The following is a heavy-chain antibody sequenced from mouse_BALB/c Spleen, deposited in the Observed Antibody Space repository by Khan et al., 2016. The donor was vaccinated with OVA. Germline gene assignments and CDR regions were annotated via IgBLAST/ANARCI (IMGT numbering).Heavy chain of an antibody. CDR2: ISHGGST. D-gene: IGHD1-1*01. CDR3: ERKNYYGYAMDY. CDR1: GYSITSDYA. J-gene: IGHJ4*01. Sequence: EVQLQESGPDLVKPSQSLSLTCTVTGYSITSDYAWDWIRQFPGNKLEWMGYISHGGSTSYNPSLKSRISITRDTSKNQFFLQLNSVTTEDTATYYCERKNYYGYAMDYWGQGTSVTVSS. V-gene: IGHV3-2*02.